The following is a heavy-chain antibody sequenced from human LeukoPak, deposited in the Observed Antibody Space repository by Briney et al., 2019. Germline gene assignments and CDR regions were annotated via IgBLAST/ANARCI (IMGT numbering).Heavy chain of an antibody. CDR1: GFTLNRYW. CDR2: INEDGGER. D-gene: IGHD4-23*01. V-gene: IGHV3-7*03. Sequence: PGGSLRLSCAASGFTLNRYWMSWVRQAPGKGLEWVANINEDGGERHYVDSVKGRFTISRDNSKNTLYLQMNSLRAEDTAVYYCAKEKVVTLPAYFDYWGQGTLVTVSS. CDR3: AKEKVVTLPAYFDY. J-gene: IGHJ4*02.